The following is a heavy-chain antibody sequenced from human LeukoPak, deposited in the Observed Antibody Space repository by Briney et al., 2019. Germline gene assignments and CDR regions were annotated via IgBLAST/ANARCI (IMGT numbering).Heavy chain of an antibody. J-gene: IGHJ6*02. CDR2: ISSSGSTI. D-gene: IGHD3-3*01. CDR1: GFTFSSYE. CDR3: ARGLLRFNGMDV. V-gene: IGHV3-48*03. Sequence: GGSLRLSCAASGFTFSSYEMNWVRQAPGKGLEWVSDISSSGSTIYYADSVKGRFTISRDNAKNSLYLQMNSLRAEDTAVYYCARGLLRFNGMDVWGQGTTVTVSS.